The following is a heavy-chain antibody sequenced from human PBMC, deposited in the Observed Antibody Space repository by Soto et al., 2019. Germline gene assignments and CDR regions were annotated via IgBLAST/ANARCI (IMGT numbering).Heavy chain of an antibody. CDR1: GYIFSSYG. CDR2: VSAYNGNT. D-gene: IGHD6-13*01. V-gene: IGHV1-18*01. CDR3: ARDRQQPNCFDP. Sequence: ASVKVSCKASGYIFSSYGISWVRQAPGQGLEWMGWVSAYNGNTNYPQKLQGRVTMTTDTSTSTAYMELSSLRSEDTAVYYCARDRQQPNCFDPWGQGTLVTLSS. J-gene: IGHJ5*02.